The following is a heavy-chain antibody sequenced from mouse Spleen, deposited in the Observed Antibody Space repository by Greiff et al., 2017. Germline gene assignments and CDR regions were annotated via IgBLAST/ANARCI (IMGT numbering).Heavy chain of an antibody. CDR2: IDPETGGT. V-gene: IGHV1-15*01. D-gene: IGHD1-1*01. J-gene: IGHJ1*03. Sequence: VKLMESGAELVRPGASVTLSCKASGYTFTDYEMHWVKQTPVHGLEWIGAIDPETGGTAYNQKFKGKAILTADKSSSTAYMELRSLTSEDSAVYYCTRSGSSYGGYFDVWGTGTTVTVSS. CDR3: TRSGSSYGGYFDV. CDR1: GYTFTDYE.